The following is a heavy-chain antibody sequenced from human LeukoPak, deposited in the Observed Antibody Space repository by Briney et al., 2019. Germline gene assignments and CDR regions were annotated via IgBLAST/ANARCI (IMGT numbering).Heavy chain of an antibody. D-gene: IGHD1-14*01. CDR1: GFTFSSYA. CDR2: ISYDGSNK. Sequence: GGSLRLSCAASGFTFSSYAMHWVRQAPGKGLEWVAVISYDGSNKYYADSVKGRFTISRDNSKNTLYLQMNSLRAEDTAVYYCAKSPSRAGTRNWFDPWGQGTLVTVSS. J-gene: IGHJ5*02. V-gene: IGHV3-30-3*02. CDR3: AKSPSRAGTRNWFDP.